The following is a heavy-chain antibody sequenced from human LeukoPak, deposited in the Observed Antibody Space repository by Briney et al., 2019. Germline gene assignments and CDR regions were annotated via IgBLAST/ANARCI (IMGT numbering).Heavy chain of an antibody. V-gene: IGHV4-34*01. CDR1: GGSFSGYY. CDR2: INHSGST. Sequence: SETPSLTCAVYGGSFSGYYWSWIRQPPGKGLEWIGEINHSGSTNYNPSLKSRVTISVDTSKNQFSLKLSSVTAADTAVYYCARGLEYFHYYMDVWGKGTTVTVSS. D-gene: IGHD3-3*01. J-gene: IGHJ6*03. CDR3: ARGLEYFHYYMDV.